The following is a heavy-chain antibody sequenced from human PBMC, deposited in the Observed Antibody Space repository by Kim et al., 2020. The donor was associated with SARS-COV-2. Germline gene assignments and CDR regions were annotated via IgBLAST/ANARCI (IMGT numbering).Heavy chain of an antibody. V-gene: IGHV3-48*02. J-gene: IGHJ4*02. CDR2: ISSSSSTI. Sequence: GGSLRLSCAASGFTFSSYSMNWVRQAPGKGLEWVSYISSSSSTIYYADSVKGRFTISRDNAKNSLYLQMNSLRDEDTAVYYCARGGRFGELLSDYFDYWGQGTLVTVSS. D-gene: IGHD3-10*01. CDR3: ARGGRFGELLSDYFDY. CDR1: GFTFSSYS.